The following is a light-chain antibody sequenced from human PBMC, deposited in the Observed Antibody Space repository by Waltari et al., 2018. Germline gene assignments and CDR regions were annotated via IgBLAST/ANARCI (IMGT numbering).Light chain of an antibody. CDR1: SSDVGGYNY. Sequence: QSALTQPASVSGSPGQSHTISCTGTSSDVGGYNYFSWYQQHPGKAPKLMIYDVSKRPSGVSNRFSGSKSGNTASLTISGLQAEDEADYYCSSYTSSSTPYVFGTGTKVTVL. J-gene: IGLJ1*01. CDR2: DVS. CDR3: SSYTSSSTPYV. V-gene: IGLV2-14*01.